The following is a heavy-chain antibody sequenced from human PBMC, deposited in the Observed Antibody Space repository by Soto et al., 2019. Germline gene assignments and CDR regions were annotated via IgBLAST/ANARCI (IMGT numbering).Heavy chain of an antibody. D-gene: IGHD6-13*01. CDR3: AKGTLFGVEAAYFMHYFDY. J-gene: IGHJ4*02. CDR1: EFTFSSYA. CDR2: ISGSGGSK. Sequence: GSLRLSCVASEFTFSSYAMSWVRQAPGKGLEWVSAISGSGGSKYYADSVKGRFTISRDNSKNTLYVQMNSLRAEDTAVYYCAKGTLFGVEAAYFMHYFDYWGQGTLVTVSS. V-gene: IGHV3-23*01.